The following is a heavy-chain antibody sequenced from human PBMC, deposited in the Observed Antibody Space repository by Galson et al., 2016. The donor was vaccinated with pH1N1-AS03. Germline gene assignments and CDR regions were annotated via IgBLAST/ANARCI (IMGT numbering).Heavy chain of an antibody. V-gene: IGHV3-11*01. Sequence: SLRLSCAASGFNFTDFYMTWVRQAPGKGLEWLSSISVTGKTIYYADSVRGRFTISRDNFKNSVYLHLDNLRAEDTAVYHCARDFMVLRGILRYWGQGTRVTVS. CDR2: ISVTGKTI. CDR3: ARDFMVLRGILRY. J-gene: IGHJ1*01. D-gene: IGHD3-10*01. CDR1: GFNFTDFY.